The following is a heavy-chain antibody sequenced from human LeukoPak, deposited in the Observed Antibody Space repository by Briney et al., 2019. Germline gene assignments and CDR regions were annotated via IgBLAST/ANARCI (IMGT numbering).Heavy chain of an antibody. CDR3: ARGVYTYYYGSGSYND. J-gene: IGHJ4*02. CDR2: IYYSGST. CDR1: GGSISSGGYS. V-gene: IGHV4-31*03. Sequence: NTSETPSLTCTVSGGSISSGGYSWSWIRQHPGKGLEWIGYIYYSGSTYYNPSLKSRVTISVDTSKNQFSLKLSSVTAADTAVYYCARGVYTYYYGSGSYNDWGQGTLVTVSS. D-gene: IGHD3-10*01.